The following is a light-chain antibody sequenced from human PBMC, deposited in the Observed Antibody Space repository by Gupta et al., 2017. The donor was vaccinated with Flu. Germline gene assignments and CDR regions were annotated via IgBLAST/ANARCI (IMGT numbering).Light chain of an antibody. Sequence: EIVLTQSPGTLSLSPGERATLSCRASQSVISHYLAWYQQKPGQAPRVLIYGASSRASGIPDRFTGSGCGADFTLTIDRREPEDFAVYFCQHYDTSPLITFGQGTRLEVK. CDR1: QSVISHY. CDR3: QHYDTSPLIT. J-gene: IGKJ5*01. V-gene: IGKV3-20*01. CDR2: GAS.